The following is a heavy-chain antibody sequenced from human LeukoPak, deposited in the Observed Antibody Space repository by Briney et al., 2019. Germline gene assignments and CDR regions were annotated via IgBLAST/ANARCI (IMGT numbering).Heavy chain of an antibody. Sequence: GGSLRLSCAASGFTFSSYAMSWVRQAPGKGLEWVSDISGSGSSTYYADSVKGRFTISRDNAKNSLYLQMNSLRAEDTAVYYCARGPTETYYYDSSGYYNFDYWGQGTLVTVSS. D-gene: IGHD3-22*01. V-gene: IGHV3-23*01. CDR1: GFTFSSYA. J-gene: IGHJ4*02. CDR2: ISGSGSST. CDR3: ARGPTETYYYDSSGYYNFDY.